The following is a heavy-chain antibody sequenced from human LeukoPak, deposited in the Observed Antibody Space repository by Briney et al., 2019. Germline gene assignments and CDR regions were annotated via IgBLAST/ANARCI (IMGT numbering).Heavy chain of an antibody. Sequence: SETLSLTCTVSGGSISSSSYYWGWIRQPPGKGLEWIGSIYYSGNTYYNPSLKSRVTISVDTSKNQFSLKLSSVTAADTAVYYCARHYQWLRLSWFDPWGQGTLVTVSS. CDR2: IYYSGNT. CDR3: ARHYQWLRLSWFDP. D-gene: IGHD5-12*01. J-gene: IGHJ5*02. V-gene: IGHV4-39*01. CDR1: GGSISSSSYY.